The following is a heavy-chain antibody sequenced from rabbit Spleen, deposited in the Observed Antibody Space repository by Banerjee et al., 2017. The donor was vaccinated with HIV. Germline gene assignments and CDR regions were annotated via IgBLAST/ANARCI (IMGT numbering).Heavy chain of an antibody. V-gene: IGHV1S7*01. J-gene: IGHJ4*01. CDR3: VREVAARFSL. CDR2: IDPIFHIT. CDR1: GFTISSYN. D-gene: IGHD4-1*01. Sequence: QLVESRGGLVQPEGSLTLTCKASGFTISSYNINWAYQAPEKGLEWIGYIDPIFHITTYANWVSGRFSISRENTQNTVYLQLNSLTAADTATYFCVREVAARFSLWGQGTLVTVS.